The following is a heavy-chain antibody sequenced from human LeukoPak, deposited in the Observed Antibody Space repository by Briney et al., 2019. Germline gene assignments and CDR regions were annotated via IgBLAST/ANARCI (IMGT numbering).Heavy chain of an antibody. V-gene: IGHV3-23*01. CDR1: GFTFNNYV. CDR3: AREVTMVRGVIVPLDAFDI. CDR2: ISASAAMT. J-gene: IGHJ3*02. D-gene: IGHD3-10*01. Sequence: GGSLRLSCAASGFTFNNYVMTWVRQAPGKGLEWVSSISASAAMTYYADSVRGRFTVSRDNSNNTLYLQMSSLTAADTAVYYCAREVTMVRGVIVPLDAFDIWGQGTMVTVSS.